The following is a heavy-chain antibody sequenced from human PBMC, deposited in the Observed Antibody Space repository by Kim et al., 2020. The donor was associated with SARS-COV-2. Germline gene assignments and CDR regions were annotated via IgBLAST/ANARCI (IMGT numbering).Heavy chain of an antibody. J-gene: IGHJ4*02. D-gene: IGHD3-9*01. V-gene: IGHV4-4*07. CDR1: GGSISSYY. CDR3: AREMGYYDILTGSISYFDY. CDR2: IYTSGST. Sequence: SETLSLTCTVSGGSISSYYWSWIRQPAGKGLEWIGRIYTSGSTNYNPSLKSRVTMSVDTSKNQFSLKLSSVTAADTAVYYCAREMGYYDILTGSISYFDYWGQGTLVTVSS.